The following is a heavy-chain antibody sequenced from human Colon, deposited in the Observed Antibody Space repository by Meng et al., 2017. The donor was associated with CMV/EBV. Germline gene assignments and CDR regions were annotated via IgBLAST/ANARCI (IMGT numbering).Heavy chain of an antibody. CDR3: ARGYTSGCRDY. D-gene: IGHD6-19*01. J-gene: IGHJ4*02. CDR2: VNPGNGNT. V-gene: IGHV1-3*01. Sequence: SCKASRFTFNPYSIHWVRQAPGQRLEWMGWVNPGNGNTKYSRNFQGRVTITRDSSATTTYMELNSLTSEDTAVYYCARGYTSGCRDYWGQGTLVTVSS. CDR1: RFTFNPYS.